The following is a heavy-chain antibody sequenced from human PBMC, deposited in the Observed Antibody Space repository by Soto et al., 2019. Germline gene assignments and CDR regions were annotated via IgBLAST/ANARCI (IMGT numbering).Heavy chain of an antibody. Sequence: EVQLVESGGGLVQPGRSLRLSCAASGFTFDDYALHWVRQAPGKGLEWVSGIGWDSTRKAYADSVKGRFTISRDNAKNSLFLQMNSLTVEDTALYYCAKGRAVQPAYFDYWGQGTLVTVSS. J-gene: IGHJ4*02. CDR1: GFTFDDYA. CDR3: AKGRAVQPAYFDY. CDR2: IGWDSTRK. V-gene: IGHV3-9*01.